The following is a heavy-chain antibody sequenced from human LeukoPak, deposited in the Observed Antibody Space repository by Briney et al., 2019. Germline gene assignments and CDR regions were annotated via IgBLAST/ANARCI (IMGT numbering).Heavy chain of an antibody. V-gene: IGHV3-20*04. J-gene: IGHJ4*02. D-gene: IGHD3-22*01. CDR3: ARDYDYDSSGYTPGY. CDR1: GFTFDDYG. Sequence: PGGSLRLSCAASGFTFDDYGMSWVRQAPGKGLEWVSGINWNGGSTGYADSVKGRFTISRDNAKNSLYLQMNSLRAEDTALYYCARDYDYDSSGYTPGYWGQGTLVTVSS. CDR2: INWNGGST.